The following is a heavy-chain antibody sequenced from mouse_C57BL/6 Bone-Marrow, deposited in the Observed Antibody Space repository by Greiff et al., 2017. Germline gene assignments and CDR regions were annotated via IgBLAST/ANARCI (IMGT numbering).Heavy chain of an antibody. Sequence: EVQVVASGGGLVQPKGSLKLSCAASGFTFNTYAMRWVRQAPGKGLEWVARIRSKSSNYATYYADSVKDRFTISRDDSQSMLYLQMNNLKTEDTAMYYCVRDHYYGSSPYAMDYWGQGTSVTVSS. CDR2: IRSKSSNYAT. J-gene: IGHJ4*01. CDR1: GFTFNTYA. CDR3: VRDHYYGSSPYAMDY. V-gene: IGHV10-3*01. D-gene: IGHD1-1*01.